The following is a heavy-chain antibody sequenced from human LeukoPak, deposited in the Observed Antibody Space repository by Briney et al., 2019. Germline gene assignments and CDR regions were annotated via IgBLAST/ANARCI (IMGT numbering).Heavy chain of an antibody. CDR1: GFTFGSYA. CDR3: AKGKQQVTTLDY. D-gene: IGHD6-13*01. CDR2: ISGSGSNT. J-gene: IGHJ4*02. V-gene: IGHV3-23*01. Sequence: GGSLRLSCAASGFTFGSYAMSWVRQAPGKGLEWVSGISGSGSNTYYADSVKGRFTISRDNSKNTLYLQMNSPRADDTAVYYCAKGKQQVTTLDYWGQGTLVTVSS.